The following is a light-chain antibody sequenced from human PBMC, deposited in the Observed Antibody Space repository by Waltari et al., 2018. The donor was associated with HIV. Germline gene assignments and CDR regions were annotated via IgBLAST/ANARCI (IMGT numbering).Light chain of an antibody. Sequence: DIVMTQSPDPLAVSLGERATINCQSSQSVLSRSNNKNYLAGYQQKPGQPPKLLIYWASTRESGVPDRFSGSGSGTDFTLTISSLQAEDVAVYFCQQYYSSPWTFGLGTKVEIK. CDR1: QSVLSRSNNKNY. CDR2: WAS. CDR3: QQYYSSPWT. V-gene: IGKV4-1*01. J-gene: IGKJ1*01.